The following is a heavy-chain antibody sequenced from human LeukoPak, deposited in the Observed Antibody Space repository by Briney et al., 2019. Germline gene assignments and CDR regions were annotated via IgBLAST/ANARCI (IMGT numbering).Heavy chain of an antibody. V-gene: IGHV4-59*08. D-gene: IGHD4-23*01. CDR2: IYYSGST. CDR3: ARGAPPTTVVTMFDP. CDR1: GGSISSYY. J-gene: IGHJ5*02. Sequence: SETLSLTCTVSGGSISSYYWSWIRQPPGKGLEWIGYIYYSGSTNYNPSLKSRVTISVDTSKNQFSLKLSSVTAADTAVYYCARGAPPTTVVTMFDPWGQGTLVTVSS.